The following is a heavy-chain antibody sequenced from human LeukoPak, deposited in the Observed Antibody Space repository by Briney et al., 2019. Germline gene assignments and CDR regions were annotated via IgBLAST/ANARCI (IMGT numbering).Heavy chain of an antibody. CDR1: GFTFSSYA. CDR3: AKGLGSSGWYYYYYMDV. J-gene: IGHJ6*03. Sequence: GGSLRLSCAASGFTFSSYAMSWVRQAPGKGLEWVSAISGSGGSTYYADSVKGRFTISRDNSKNTLYLQMNSLRAEDTAVYYRAKGLGSSGWYYYYYMDVWGKGTTVTVSS. D-gene: IGHD6-19*01. V-gene: IGHV3-23*01. CDR2: ISGSGGST.